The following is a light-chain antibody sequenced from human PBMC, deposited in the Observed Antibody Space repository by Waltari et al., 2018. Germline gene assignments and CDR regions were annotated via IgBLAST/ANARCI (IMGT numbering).Light chain of an antibody. Sequence: EVVLTQSPATLSVSLGERATLSCRASQSVSSDLAWYQQKPGQAPRLIIHGASIRATGITARCGGSGSGTEFTLTISSLQSEDSAVYYCQQYNKWPPGTFGQGTKVEIK. V-gene: IGKV3-15*01. J-gene: IGKJ1*01. CDR1: QSVSSD. CDR2: GAS. CDR3: QQYNKWPPGT.